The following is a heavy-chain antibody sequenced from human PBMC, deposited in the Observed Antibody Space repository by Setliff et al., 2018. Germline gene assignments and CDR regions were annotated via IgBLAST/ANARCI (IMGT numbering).Heavy chain of an antibody. Sequence: LSLTCTVSGGSISSDSHYWAWVRQPAGKGLELIGQIYSNGRTYYNPSLKSRLTISLDTSKNQFSLRLNSMTAADTAVYYCARGITSGGYWGQRFLYLDVWGRGTTGTVSS. D-gene: IGHD3-22*01. J-gene: IGHJ6*03. CDR1: GGSISSDSHY. CDR3: ARGITSGGYWGQRFLYLDV. CDR2: IYSNGRT. V-gene: IGHV4-61*09.